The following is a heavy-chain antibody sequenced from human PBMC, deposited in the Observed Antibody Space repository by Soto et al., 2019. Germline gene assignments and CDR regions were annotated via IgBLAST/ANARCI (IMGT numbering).Heavy chain of an antibody. J-gene: IGHJ4*02. CDR1: GFTFSSYA. D-gene: IGHD5-12*01. CDR2: ISGSGGST. CDR3: AKSTVDIVATINFDY. Sequence: EVQLLESGGGLEQPGGSLRFSCVASGFTFSSYAMSWVRQAPGKGLEWVSSISGSGGSTYDADSVKGRFTISRDNSKNTLYLQMNSLRAEDTAVYYCAKSTVDIVATINFDYWGQGTLVTVSS. V-gene: IGHV3-23*01.